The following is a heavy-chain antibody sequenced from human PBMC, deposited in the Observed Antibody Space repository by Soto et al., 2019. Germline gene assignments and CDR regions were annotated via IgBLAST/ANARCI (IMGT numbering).Heavy chain of an antibody. J-gene: IGHJ5*02. V-gene: IGHV3-21*01. CDR2: ISSSSSYI. Sequence: KTGGSLRLSCAASGFTFSSYSMNWVRQAPGKGLEWVSSISSSSSYIYYADSVKGRFTISRDNAKNSLYLQMNSLRAEDTAVYYCARDRTHSGSYYFKGSNWFDPWGQGTLVTAPQ. CDR1: GFTFSSYS. CDR3: ARDRTHSGSYYFKGSNWFDP. D-gene: IGHD1-26*01.